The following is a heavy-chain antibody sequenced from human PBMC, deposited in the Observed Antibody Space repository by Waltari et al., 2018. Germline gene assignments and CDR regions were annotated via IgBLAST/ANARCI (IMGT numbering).Heavy chain of an antibody. D-gene: IGHD3-22*01. Sequence: QVQLVESGGGVVQPGGSLRLSCAASGFTFSSYGMHWVRQAPGKGLGWVAFIRYDGSNKYYADSVKGRFTISRDNSKNTLYLQMNSLRAEDTAVYYCAKDLPTMIVVANRYWGGLDYWGQGTLVTVSS. J-gene: IGHJ4*02. CDR2: IRYDGSNK. CDR3: AKDLPTMIVVANRYWGGLDY. CDR1: GFTFSSYG. V-gene: IGHV3-30*02.